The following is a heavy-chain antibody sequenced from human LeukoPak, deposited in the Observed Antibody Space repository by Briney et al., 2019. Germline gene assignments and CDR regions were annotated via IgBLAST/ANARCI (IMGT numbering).Heavy chain of an antibody. Sequence: PSETLSLTCTVSGDSISTSSTYYWGWIRPPPGKGPEWIGTIYYSGSTYYNPSLKSRVTISVDTSKNQFSLKLRSVTAAVTAMYYCARLTRSLTIDDWGQGTLVTVSS. CDR2: IYYSGST. J-gene: IGHJ4*02. D-gene: IGHD4-11*01. CDR1: GDSISTSSTYY. V-gene: IGHV4-39*01. CDR3: ARLTRSLTIDD.